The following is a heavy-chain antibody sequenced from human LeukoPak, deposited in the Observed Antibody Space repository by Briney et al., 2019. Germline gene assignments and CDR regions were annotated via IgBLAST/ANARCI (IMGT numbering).Heavy chain of an antibody. V-gene: IGHV3-21*01. CDR1: GFTFSSYS. D-gene: IGHD3-10*01. CDR2: ISSSSSYI. Sequence: GGSLRLSCAASGFTFSSYSMNWVRQAPGKGLEWVSSISSSSSYIYYADSVKGRFTISRDNSRNTLYLQMNSLRPEDTAVYYCARGREAGNRRLAGDDYWGQGTLVIVSS. CDR3: ARGREAGNRRLAGDDY. J-gene: IGHJ4*02.